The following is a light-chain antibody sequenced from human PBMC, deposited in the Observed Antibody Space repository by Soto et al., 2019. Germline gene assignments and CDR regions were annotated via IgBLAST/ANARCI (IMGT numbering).Light chain of an antibody. CDR2: AAS. CDR3: QASYSTPYT. Sequence: DIRMTQSPSSLSASVGDRVTITCRASQSISNYLDWYQLKPGKAPKLLIYAASTLQSGGPSRFRGSGSGTDFTPTISSPQPEDFAPYYCQASYSTPYTFGRGTKVEIK. CDR1: QSISNY. J-gene: IGKJ2*01. V-gene: IGKV1-39*01.